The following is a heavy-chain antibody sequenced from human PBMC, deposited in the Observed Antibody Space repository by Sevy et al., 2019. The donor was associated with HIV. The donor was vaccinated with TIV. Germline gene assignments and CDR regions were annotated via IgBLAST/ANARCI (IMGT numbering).Heavy chain of an antibody. CDR1: GYTFTGYY. CDR3: VRDMELVDEGTQEFYY. V-gene: IGHV1-2*02. CDR2: INPNSGGT. J-gene: IGHJ4*02. Sequence: ASVKVSRKASGYTFTGYYMHWVRQAPGQGLEWMGWINPNSGGTNYAQKFQGRVTMTRDTSISTAYMELSRLRSDDTALYYCVRDMELVDEGTQEFYYWGQGTLVTVSS. D-gene: IGHD1-7*01.